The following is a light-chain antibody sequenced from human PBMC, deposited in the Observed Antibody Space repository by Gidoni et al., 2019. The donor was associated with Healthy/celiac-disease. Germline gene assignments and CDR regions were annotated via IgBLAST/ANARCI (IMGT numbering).Light chain of an antibody. CDR2: AAS. V-gene: IGKV1-9*01. J-gene: IGKJ4*01. CDR1: QGISSY. Sequence: DIQLTKSPSFLSASVGDGVTITCRASQGISSYLAWYQQKPGKAPKLLIYAASTLQSGVPSRFSGSGSGTEFTLTISSLQPEDFATYYCQQLNSYPLTFGGGTKVEIK. CDR3: QQLNSYPLT.